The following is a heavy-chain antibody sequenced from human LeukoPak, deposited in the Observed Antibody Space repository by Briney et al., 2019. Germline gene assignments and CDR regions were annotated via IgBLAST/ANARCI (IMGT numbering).Heavy chain of an antibody. V-gene: IGHV3-30*03. CDR3: ASLWSLNGDFDY. D-gene: IGHD3-3*01. CDR1: GFTLSTYA. J-gene: IGHJ4*02. CDR2: ISYDGTNK. Sequence: PGRSLRLSCAASGFTLSTYAMHWVRQAPGKGLEWVAVISYDGTNKYYADSVKGRFTISKDNSKNTLSLQMNSLRAEDTAVYYCASLWSLNGDFDYWGQGTLVTVSS.